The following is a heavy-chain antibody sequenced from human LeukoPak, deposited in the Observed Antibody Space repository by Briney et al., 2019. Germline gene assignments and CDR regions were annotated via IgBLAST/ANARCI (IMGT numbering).Heavy chain of an antibody. CDR3: ASGDFDL. V-gene: IGHV4-61*02. D-gene: IGHD3-16*01. CDR1: GGSISSSSYY. Sequence: PSQTLSLTCTVSGGSISSSSYYWSWIRQPAGKGLEWIGRIYNSGSAYYNPSLQSRVTISVGMSKNQFSLKLSSVTAADTAIYYCASGDFDLWGQGTLVTVSS. J-gene: IGHJ4*02. CDR2: IYNSGSA.